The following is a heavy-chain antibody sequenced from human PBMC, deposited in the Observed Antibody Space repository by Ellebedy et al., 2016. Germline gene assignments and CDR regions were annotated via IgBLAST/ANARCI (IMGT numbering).Heavy chain of an antibody. V-gene: IGHV2-5*01. Sequence: SGPTLVKPTQTLTLTCTFSGFSLDTSAVVVGWIRQPPGKALEWLSFIYGNDDKRYRPSLRSRLTINKDTSKNQVLLTMTNMDPVDTGTYFCAHRSTNREVDYWGQGTLVTVSS. CDR1: GFSLDTSAVV. CDR3: AHRSTNREVDY. J-gene: IGHJ4*02. D-gene: IGHD1-14*01. CDR2: IYGNDDK.